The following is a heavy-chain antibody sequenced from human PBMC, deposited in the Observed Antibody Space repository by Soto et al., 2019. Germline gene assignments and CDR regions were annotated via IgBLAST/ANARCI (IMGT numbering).Heavy chain of an antibody. V-gene: IGHV1-69*01. CDR1: GGTFSSYA. D-gene: IGHD3-3*01. J-gene: IGHJ5*02. CDR2: IIPIFGTA. CDR3: AGKATYYDFWSGYYQNNWFDP. Sequence: QVQLVQSGAEVKKPGSSVKVSCKASGGTFSSYAISWVRQAPGQGLEWMGGIIPIFGTANYAQKFQGRVTITADESTSTAYMELSSLRSEDTAVYYCAGKATYYDFWSGYYQNNWFDPWGQGTLVTVSS.